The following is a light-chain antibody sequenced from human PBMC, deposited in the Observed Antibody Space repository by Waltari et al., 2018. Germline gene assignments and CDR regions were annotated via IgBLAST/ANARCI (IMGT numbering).Light chain of an antibody. J-gene: IGLJ2*01. CDR3: HSRETFSTRL. CDR1: SLRRYY. Sequence: SSDLTQHPSLSVALGQTVRITCQGDSLRRYYASWYQQRPGQAPILVLYGPDNRPSGIPDRFSGSTSGNTASLTITGAQAEDEADYYCHSRETFSTRLFGGGTRLTV. V-gene: IGLV3-19*01. CDR2: GPD.